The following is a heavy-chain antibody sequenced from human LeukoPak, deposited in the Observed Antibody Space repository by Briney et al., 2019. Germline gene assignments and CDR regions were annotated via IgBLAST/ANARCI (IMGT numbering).Heavy chain of an antibody. V-gene: IGHV4-59*08. Sequence: PSETLSLTCTVSGGXMSNYYCSWIRQPPGKGLEWIGYILYSGSTNYNPSLKSRVTLSVDTSKNQFSLRLGSVTAADTAVYYCARQPYMLGAYYFDYWGQGTLVTVSS. J-gene: IGHJ4*02. CDR1: GGXMSNYY. CDR2: ILYSGST. D-gene: IGHD1-26*01. CDR3: ARQPYMLGAYYFDY.